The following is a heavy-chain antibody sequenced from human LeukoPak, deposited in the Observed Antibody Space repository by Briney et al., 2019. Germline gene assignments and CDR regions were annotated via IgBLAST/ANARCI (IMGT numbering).Heavy chain of an antibody. CDR3: ARGKGLRLGEAFDS. Sequence: GGSLRLSCAASGFTFISYWIHWVRQAPGKGLEWVSRINYDGSNIGYADSVKGRFTISRDNAKRTVYLQLNSLRDEDTAVYYCARGKGLRLGEAFDSWGQGTVVTVSS. D-gene: IGHD3-16*01. J-gene: IGHJ4*02. V-gene: IGHV3-74*01. CDR1: GFTFISYW. CDR2: INYDGSNI.